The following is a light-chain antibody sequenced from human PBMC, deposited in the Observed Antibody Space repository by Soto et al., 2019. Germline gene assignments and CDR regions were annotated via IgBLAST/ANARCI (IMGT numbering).Light chain of an antibody. V-gene: IGLV2-14*03. Sequence: QSALTQPASVSGSPGQSITISCTGTSSDVGGYNFVSWYQLHPGKAPILMISNVSNRPSGVSDRFSGSKSGNTASLTISGLQAEDEADYYCSSYSGSSTLDVVFGGGTKLTVL. J-gene: IGLJ2*01. CDR3: SSYSGSSTLDVV. CDR2: NVS. CDR1: SSDVGGYNF.